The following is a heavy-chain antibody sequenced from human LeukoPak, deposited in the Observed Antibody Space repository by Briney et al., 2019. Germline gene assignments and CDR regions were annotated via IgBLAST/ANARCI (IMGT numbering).Heavy chain of an antibody. Sequence: GGSLRLSCAASGFTVSSNYMSWVRQAPGKGLEWVSVIYSGGSTYYADSVKGRFTISRDNSKNTLYLQMNSLRAEDTAVYYCARDLGGWYGYFDIWGQGTMVTVSS. V-gene: IGHV3-53*01. CDR3: ARDLGGWYGYFDI. CDR2: IYSGGST. CDR1: GFTVSSNY. D-gene: IGHD6-19*01. J-gene: IGHJ3*02.